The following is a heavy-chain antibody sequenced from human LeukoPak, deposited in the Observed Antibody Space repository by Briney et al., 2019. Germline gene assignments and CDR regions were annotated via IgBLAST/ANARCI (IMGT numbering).Heavy chain of an antibody. CDR1: GFTFSSYG. J-gene: IGHJ6*03. Sequence: SGGSLRLSCAASGFTFSSYGMHWVRQAPGKGLEWVAYIQYDGSNEQYADSVKGRFSISRDSSKNILYLQLNSLRAEGTAVYYCAKDRCSNGIGCYYYYMDVWGKGTTVTISS. CDR3: AKDRCSNGIGCYYYYMDV. V-gene: IGHV3-30*02. CDR2: IQYDGSNE. D-gene: IGHD2-8*01.